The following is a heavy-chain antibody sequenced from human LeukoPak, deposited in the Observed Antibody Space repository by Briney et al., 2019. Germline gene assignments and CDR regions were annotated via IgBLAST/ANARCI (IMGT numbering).Heavy chain of an antibody. J-gene: IGHJ5*02. V-gene: IGHV4-39*01. CDR2: IYYSGST. D-gene: IGHD1-1*01. Sequence: PSETLSLTCTVSGGSISSSSYYWGWIRQPPGKGLEGIGSIYYSGSTYYNPSLKSRVSISVHTSKNQFSLKLRSVTAADTAVYYCARPVPSRLGWFDPWGQGTLVTVSS. CDR1: GGSISSSSYY. CDR3: ARPVPSRLGWFDP.